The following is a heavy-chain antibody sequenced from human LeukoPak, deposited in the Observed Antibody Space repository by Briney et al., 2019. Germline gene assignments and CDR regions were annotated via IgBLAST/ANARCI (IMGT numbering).Heavy chain of an antibody. Sequence: PSETLSLTCTVSGGSISSYYWSWIRQPAGKGLEWIGRIYTSGSTNYNPSLKSRVTMSVDTSKNQFSLKLSSVTAADTAVYYCARVSGGSSWSQSPYYFDYWGQGTLVTVSS. V-gene: IGHV4-4*07. CDR2: IYTSGST. J-gene: IGHJ4*02. CDR1: GGSISSYY. D-gene: IGHD6-13*01. CDR3: ARVSGGSSWSQSPYYFDY.